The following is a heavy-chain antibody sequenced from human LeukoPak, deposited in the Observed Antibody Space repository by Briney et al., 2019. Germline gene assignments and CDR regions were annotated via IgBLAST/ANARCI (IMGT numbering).Heavy chain of an antibody. CDR2: ISSSSTTI. CDR1: GFSFSTYS. CDR3: ASRSDY. V-gene: IGHV3-48*04. J-gene: IGHJ4*02. Sequence: PGGSLRLSCAASGFSFSTYSMNWVRQAPGKGLEWASYISSSSTTIYYADSVKGRFTISRDNAKNSLYLQMNSLRAEDTAVYYCASRSDYWGQGTLVTVSS.